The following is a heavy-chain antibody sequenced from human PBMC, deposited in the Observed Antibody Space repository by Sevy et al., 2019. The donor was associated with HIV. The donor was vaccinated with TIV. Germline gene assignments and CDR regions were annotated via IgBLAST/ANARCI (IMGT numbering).Heavy chain of an antibody. CDR2: ISSSSSTI. J-gene: IGHJ4*02. V-gene: IGHV3-48*02. D-gene: IGHD3-10*01. CDR3: ARDPRGIITMVRGVFDY. Sequence: GGSLRLSCAASGFTFSSYSMNWVRQAPGKGLEWVSYISSSSSTIYYADSVKGRFTISRDNVKNSLYLQMNSLRDEDTAVYYCARDPRGIITMVRGVFDYWGQGTLVTVSS. CDR1: GFTFSSYS.